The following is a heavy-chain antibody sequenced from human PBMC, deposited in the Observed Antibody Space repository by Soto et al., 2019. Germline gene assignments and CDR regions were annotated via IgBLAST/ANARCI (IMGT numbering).Heavy chain of an antibody. Sequence: GGSLRLSCAASGFTFSSYSMNWVRQAPGKGLEWVSYISDSSGTIYYADSVKGRFTISRDNARNSLYLLMNSLRAVDTAVYYCAREAYCTSTSCYLFDYWGQGTRVTVSS. D-gene: IGHD2-2*01. V-gene: IGHV3-48*01. J-gene: IGHJ4*02. CDR3: AREAYCTSTSCYLFDY. CDR1: GFTFSSYS. CDR2: ISDSSGTI.